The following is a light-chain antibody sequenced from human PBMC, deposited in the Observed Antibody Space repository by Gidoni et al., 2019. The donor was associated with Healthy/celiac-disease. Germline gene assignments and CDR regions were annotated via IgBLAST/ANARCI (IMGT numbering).Light chain of an antibody. Sequence: DIQLSQSPSFLSASVGDRVTIPCRASQGISSYLAWYKQKQGKAPQLLIYAASALQSWVPSRFSGSGSGTEFTLTISSLQPEEFATYYCQQLNSYPPFGPGTKVDIK. J-gene: IGKJ3*01. V-gene: IGKV1-9*01. CDR1: QGISSY. CDR2: AAS. CDR3: QQLNSYPP.